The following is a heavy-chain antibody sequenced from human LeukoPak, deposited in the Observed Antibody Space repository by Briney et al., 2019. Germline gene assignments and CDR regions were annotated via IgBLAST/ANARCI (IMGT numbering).Heavy chain of an antibody. CDR1: GFTFSSYG. J-gene: IGHJ3*02. V-gene: IGHV3-20*04. Sequence: GGSLSLSCAASGFTFSSYGMSWVRQAPGKGLEWVSSINWNSGSTGYADSVKGRFSISRDNGKNSLYLQMNSLRAEDTALYYCARATDCSSITCPFDIWGQGTMVTVSS. CDR3: ARATDCSSITCPFDI. D-gene: IGHD2-2*01. CDR2: INWNSGST.